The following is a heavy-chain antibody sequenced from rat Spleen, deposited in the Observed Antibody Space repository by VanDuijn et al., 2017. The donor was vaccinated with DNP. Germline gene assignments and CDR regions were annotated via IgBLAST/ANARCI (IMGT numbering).Heavy chain of an antibody. Sequence: QVQLKESGPGLVQPSQTLSLACTVSGFSLTNFPVHWVRQPSGKGPEWMGKMWYDGDTAYNSALKSRLSISRDTSKSQVFLKMNSLQTDDTGTYYCTSDSLNSSSFVYWGQGSLVTVSS. V-gene: IGHV2-32*01. CDR2: MWYDGDT. J-gene: IGHJ3*01. D-gene: IGHD1-2*01. CDR3: TSDSLNSSSFVY. CDR1: GFSLTNFP.